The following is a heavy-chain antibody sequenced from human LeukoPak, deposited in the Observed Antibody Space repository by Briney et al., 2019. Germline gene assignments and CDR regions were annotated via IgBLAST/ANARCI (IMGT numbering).Heavy chain of an antibody. Sequence: SETLSLTCTVSGGSISSSSYYWGWIRQPPGKGLEWIGSIYYSGSTYYNPSLKSRVTISVDTSKNQFSLKLSSVTAADTAVYYCKRGIQTYYFDYWGQGTLVTVSS. CDR2: IYYSGST. V-gene: IGHV4-39*07. D-gene: IGHD3-10*01. CDR1: GGSISSSSYY. CDR3: KRGIQTYYFDY. J-gene: IGHJ4*02.